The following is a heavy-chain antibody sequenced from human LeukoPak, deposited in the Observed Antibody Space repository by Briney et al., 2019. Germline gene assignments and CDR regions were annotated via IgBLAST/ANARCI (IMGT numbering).Heavy chain of an antibody. D-gene: IGHD4-17*01. CDR2: IYYSGTT. J-gene: IGHJ6*02. V-gene: IGHV4-59*01. CDR3: AREDPQTTVPEGMDV. CDR1: GGSISYYY. Sequence: PSETLSLTCTVSGGSISYYYWSWIRQSPGKGLEWIGYIYYSGTTNYNPSLKSRVTISVDTSRNQFSLQLRSVTAADTAVYYCAREDPQTTVPEGMDVWGQGTTVTVSS.